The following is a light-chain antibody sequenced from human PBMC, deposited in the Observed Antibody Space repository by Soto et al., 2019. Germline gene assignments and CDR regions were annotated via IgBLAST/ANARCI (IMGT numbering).Light chain of an antibody. CDR1: QSVSYN. J-gene: IGKJ4*01. V-gene: IGKV3-15*01. CDR3: QQYKNWPPLT. CDR2: GAF. Sequence: EIVMTQSPATLSVSPGETATLSCRASQSVSYNLAWYHQKPGQGPRLLIYGAFTRATGIPARFSGSGSGTDFTLTISSLQSEDFAVYYCQQYKNWPPLTFGGGTKVEIK.